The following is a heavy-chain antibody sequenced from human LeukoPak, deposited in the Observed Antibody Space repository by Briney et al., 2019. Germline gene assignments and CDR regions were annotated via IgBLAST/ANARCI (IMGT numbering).Heavy chain of an antibody. J-gene: IGHJ3*02. V-gene: IGHV3-74*01. CDR1: GFTFSSYW. D-gene: IGHD1-26*01. CDR2: INTDGSST. Sequence: GGSLRLSCAASGFTFSSYWMHWVRQAPGKGLVWVSRINTDGSSTSYADSVKGRFTISRDNAKNTLYLQMNSLRAEDTAVYYCAREGIRGSYQDAFDIWGQGTMVTVSS. CDR3: AREGIRGSYQDAFDI.